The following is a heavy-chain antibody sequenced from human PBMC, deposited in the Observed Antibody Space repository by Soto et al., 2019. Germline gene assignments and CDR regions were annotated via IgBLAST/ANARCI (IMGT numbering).Heavy chain of an antibody. J-gene: IGHJ6*02. V-gene: IGHV1-8*01. CDR3: ARWPDGYYYYGMAV. Sequence: QVQLVQSGAEVKKPGASVKVSCNASGYTFTSYDINWVRQATGQGLEWMGWGNPNSGNTGYGQKFQGIGTMTRHTSIRTAYMELRSLRSDDTAVYYCARWPDGYYYYGMAVWGQGTAVTVSS. CDR1: GYTFTSYD. CDR2: GNPNSGNT.